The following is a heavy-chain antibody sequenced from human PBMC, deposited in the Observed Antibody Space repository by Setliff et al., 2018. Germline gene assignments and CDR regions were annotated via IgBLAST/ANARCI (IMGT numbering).Heavy chain of an antibody. CDR2: IYHSGST. V-gene: IGHV4-38-2*01. J-gene: IGHJ4*02. D-gene: IGHD6-13*01. CDR1: GYSISSGYY. Sequence: SETLSLTCAVSGYSISSGYYWGCIRQSPGKGLEWIGSIYHSGSTYYNPSLKSRVTISVDTSKNQFSLKLSSVTAADTAVYYCASTIAAAGTAADYWGQGTLVTVSS. CDR3: ASTIAAAGTAADY.